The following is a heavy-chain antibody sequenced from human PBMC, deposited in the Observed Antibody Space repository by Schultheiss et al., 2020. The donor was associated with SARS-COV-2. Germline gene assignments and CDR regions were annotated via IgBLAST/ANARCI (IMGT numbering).Heavy chain of an antibody. CDR2: ISSRTSYT. V-gene: IGHV3-11*06. J-gene: IGHJ4*02. Sequence: GGSLRLSCAASGFIFSDYYMSWIRQAPGKGLEWVSYISSRTSYTKNADSVKGRFTISRDNAKNSLYLQMNSLRAEDTAVYYCARGSPPYCGGDCYFDYWGQGTLVTVSS. D-gene: IGHD2-21*02. CDR1: GFIFSDYY. CDR3: ARGSPPYCGGDCYFDY.